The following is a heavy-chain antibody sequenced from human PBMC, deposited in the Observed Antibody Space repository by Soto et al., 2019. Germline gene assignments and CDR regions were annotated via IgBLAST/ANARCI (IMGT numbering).Heavy chain of an antibody. J-gene: IGHJ5*02. Sequence: QVQLVQSGAEVKKPGSSVKVSCKASGGTFSSYTISWVRQAPGQGLEWVGRIIPILGIANYAQKFQGRVTITADKSTSTAYMELSSLRSEDTAVYYCARGSLAYYGSGSYYGWFDPWGQGTLVTVSS. CDR2: IIPILGIA. D-gene: IGHD3-10*01. V-gene: IGHV1-69*02. CDR1: GGTFSSYT. CDR3: ARGSLAYYGSGSYYGWFDP.